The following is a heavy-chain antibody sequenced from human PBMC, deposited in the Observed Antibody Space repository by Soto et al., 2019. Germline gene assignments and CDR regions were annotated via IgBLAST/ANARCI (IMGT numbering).Heavy chain of an antibody. V-gene: IGHV3-7*05. Sequence: EMHLVESGGNLVRPGGSLRLSCAASGFIFSDSWMSWVRQAPGEGLEWVANINQDGSEKSHLDSVSGRFTISRDNVKNSLYLQMNSLRAEDSAVYYCARGHYGMDVWGLGTTVTVSS. J-gene: IGHJ6*02. CDR3: ARGHYGMDV. CDR2: INQDGSEK. CDR1: GFIFSDSW.